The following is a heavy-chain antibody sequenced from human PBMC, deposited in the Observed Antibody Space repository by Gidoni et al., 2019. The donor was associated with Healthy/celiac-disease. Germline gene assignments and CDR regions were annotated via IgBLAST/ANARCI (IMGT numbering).Heavy chain of an antibody. CDR3: ARRAYDLWSGYPQNFDY. Sequence: QVQLQQWVAGLLKPSETLSLTCAVYGGSFSGYYWSWIRQPPGKGLEWIGEINHIGSTNYNPSLSSRVTRSVDTSKHQFSLKLSSVTAAYTAVYYCARRAYDLWSGYPQNFDYWGQGTLVTVSS. CDR2: INHIGST. V-gene: IGHV4-34*01. D-gene: IGHD3-3*01. CDR1: GGSFSGYY. J-gene: IGHJ4*02.